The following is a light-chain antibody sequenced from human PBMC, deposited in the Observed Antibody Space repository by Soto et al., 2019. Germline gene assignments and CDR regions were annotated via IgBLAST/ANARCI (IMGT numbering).Light chain of an antibody. CDR3: GTWDNSLRGGV. CDR1: SYNIGSRY. J-gene: IGLJ3*02. Sequence: QSVLTQPPSVSAVPGQKVTISCSGSSYNIGSRYVSWYQQFPGAAPKLLIYDNDKRTSGIPDRFSASKSGTSATLDITGLQTGDEADYYCGTWDNSLRGGVFGGGTKLTVL. V-gene: IGLV1-51*01. CDR2: DND.